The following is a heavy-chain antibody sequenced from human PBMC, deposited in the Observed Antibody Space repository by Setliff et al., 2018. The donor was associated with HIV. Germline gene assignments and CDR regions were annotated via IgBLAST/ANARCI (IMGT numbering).Heavy chain of an antibody. Sequence: GGSLRLSCAASGFTFSSYAMSWVRQAPGKGLEWVSTISDYGGSTYYADSVKGRFTISRDNSKNTLYLQMSSLRVEDTAVYYCARDLSSGYYYTASAFDIWGQGTMVTVSS. CDR3: ARDLSSGYYYTASAFDI. V-gene: IGHV3-23*01. CDR1: GFTFSSYA. CDR2: ISDYGGST. D-gene: IGHD3-22*01. J-gene: IGHJ3*02.